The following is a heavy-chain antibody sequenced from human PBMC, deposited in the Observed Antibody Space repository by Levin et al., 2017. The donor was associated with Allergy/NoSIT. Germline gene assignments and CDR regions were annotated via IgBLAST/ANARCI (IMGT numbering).Heavy chain of an antibody. CDR1: GDSVSSNSAA. Sequence: SQTLSLPCAISGDSVSSNSAAWNWIRQSPSRGLEWLGRTYYRSKWFPHYAESLKSRITINPDTSKNQFSLQLNSVTPEDTAVYYCVREICGAGNFDYWGQGTLVTVSS. V-gene: IGHV6-1*01. CDR2: TYYRSKWFP. D-gene: IGHD3-3*01. CDR3: VREICGAGNFDY. J-gene: IGHJ4*02.